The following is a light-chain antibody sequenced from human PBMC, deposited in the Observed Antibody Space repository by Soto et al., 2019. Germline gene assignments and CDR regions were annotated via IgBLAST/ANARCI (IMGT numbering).Light chain of an antibody. V-gene: IGLV1-44*01. CDR1: SSNIGSRT. Sequence: QYVLTQPPSASGTPGQRVTISCSGSSSNIGSRTVNWYQQLPGTAPKLLIYSNNQRPSGVPDRFSGSKSGTSASLAISGLQSEDEADYYCAAWDDSLNGPMFGGGTKLTVL. J-gene: IGLJ3*02. CDR2: SNN. CDR3: AAWDDSLNGPM.